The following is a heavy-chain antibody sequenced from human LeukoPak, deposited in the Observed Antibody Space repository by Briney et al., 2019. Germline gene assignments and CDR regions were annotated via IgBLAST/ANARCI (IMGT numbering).Heavy chain of an antibody. J-gene: IGHJ1*01. CDR1: GYTFTSYY. V-gene: IGHV1-46*01. Sequence: ASVKVSCKASGYTFTSYYMHWVRQAPGQGLEWMGIINPSGGSTSYAQKFQGRVTMTRDTSTSTVYMELSSLRSEDTAVYYCARVPLEGAAAGTHFQHWGQGTLVTVSS. CDR2: INPSGGST. D-gene: IGHD6-13*01. CDR3: ARVPLEGAAAGTHFQH.